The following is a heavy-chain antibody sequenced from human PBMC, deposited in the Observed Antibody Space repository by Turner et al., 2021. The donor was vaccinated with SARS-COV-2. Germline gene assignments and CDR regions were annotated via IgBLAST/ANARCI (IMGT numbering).Heavy chain of an antibody. CDR3: ATSTVAGTELNYYGMDV. V-gene: IGHV4-39*01. CDR2: IYYSGRT. Sequence: QLQLQESGPGLVKPSETLSLPCTFSGGSISSSSYYWGWIRQPPGKGLEWIGSIYYSGRTYYNPSLKSRVTISVDTSKNQFSLKLSSVTAADTAVYYCATSTVAGTELNYYGMDVWGQGTTVNVSS. D-gene: IGHD6-13*01. J-gene: IGHJ6*02. CDR1: GGSISSSSYY.